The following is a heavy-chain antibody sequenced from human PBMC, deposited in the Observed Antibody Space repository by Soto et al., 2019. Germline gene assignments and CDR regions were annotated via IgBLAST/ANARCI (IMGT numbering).Heavy chain of an antibody. CDR2: IYHGGSP. Sequence: QVQLQESGPGLVKASGALSLTCAVSGVPIRSSTWWNWIRQSPGKGLEWIGEIYHGGSPNYNPSLKSRVTLSVDKSKNQVFLNLNSVTAADTAVYYCAGGTGSGSLEFWGQGILVSVSS. CDR3: AGGTGSGSLEF. CDR1: GVPIRSSTW. V-gene: IGHV4-4*02. J-gene: IGHJ4*02. D-gene: IGHD6-19*01.